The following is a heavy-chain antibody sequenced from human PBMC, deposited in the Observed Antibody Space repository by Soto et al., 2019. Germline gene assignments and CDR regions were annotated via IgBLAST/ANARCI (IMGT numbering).Heavy chain of an antibody. CDR1: GGSISSYY. CDR3: ARALRGPTYDY. CDR2: IYYSGST. J-gene: IGHJ4*02. V-gene: IGHV4-59*01. Sequence: SETLSLTCTVSGGSISSYYWSWIRQPPGKGLEWIGYIYYSGSTNYNPSLKSRVTISVDTSKNQFSLKLSSVTAADTAVYYCARALRGPTYDYWGQGTLVTVSS. D-gene: IGHD3-10*01.